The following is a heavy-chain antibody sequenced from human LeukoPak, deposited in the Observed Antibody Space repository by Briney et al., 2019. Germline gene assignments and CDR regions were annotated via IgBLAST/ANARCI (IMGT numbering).Heavy chain of an antibody. J-gene: IGHJ6*02. Sequence: GGSLRLSCVASDFTFSSTWMNWARQAPGKGLEWVASINHNGNVNYYVDSVKGRFTISRGNAKNSLYLQMSNLRAEDTAVYFCARGGGLDVWGQGATVTVSS. CDR1: DFTFSSTW. CDR3: ARGGGLDV. CDR2: INHNGNVN. D-gene: IGHD3-16*01. V-gene: IGHV3-7*03.